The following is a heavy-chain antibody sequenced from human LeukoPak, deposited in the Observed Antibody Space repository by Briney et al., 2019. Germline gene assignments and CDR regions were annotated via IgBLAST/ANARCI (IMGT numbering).Heavy chain of an antibody. J-gene: IGHJ4*02. Sequence: PGGSLRLSCAASGFTFSSYAMSWVRQAPGKGLEWVSVISGSGGSTFYGVSVKGRFTISRDNSKNTLYLQMNSLRAEDTAVYYCAKGVLGGYYYTDYWGQGTLVTVSS. V-gene: IGHV3-23*01. CDR3: AKGVLGGYYYTDY. CDR2: ISGSGGST. CDR1: GFTFSSYA. D-gene: IGHD3-22*01.